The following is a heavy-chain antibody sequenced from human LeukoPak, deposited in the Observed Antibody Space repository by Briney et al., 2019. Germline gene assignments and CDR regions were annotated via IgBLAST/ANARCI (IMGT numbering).Heavy chain of an antibody. D-gene: IGHD3/OR15-3a*01. V-gene: IGHV3-21*06. CDR3: ARGGLEYTPSDP. CDR1: GFNFSSYN. Sequence: TGGSLRLSCAASGFNFSSYNMNWVRQAPGKGLEWVSSSSSSSYKYYADSVKGRFTISRDNAKNSLYLQMNSLRAEDTAVYYCARGGLEYTPSDPWGQGTLVTVSS. CDR2: SSSSSYK. J-gene: IGHJ5*02.